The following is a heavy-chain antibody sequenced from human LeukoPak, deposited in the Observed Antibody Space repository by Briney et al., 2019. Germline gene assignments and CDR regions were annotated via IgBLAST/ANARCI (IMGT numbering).Heavy chain of an antibody. J-gene: IGHJ3*02. CDR2: IYYSGST. V-gene: IGHV4-39*01. CDR1: GGSISSSSYY. D-gene: IGHD3-3*01. Sequence: SETLSLTCTVSGGSISSSSYYWGWIRQPPGKGLEWIGSIYYSGSTYYNPSLKSRVTISVDTSKNQFSLKLSSVTAADTAVYYCARHKGVLRFLEWLRDAFDIWGQGTMVTVSS. CDR3: ARHKGVLRFLEWLRDAFDI.